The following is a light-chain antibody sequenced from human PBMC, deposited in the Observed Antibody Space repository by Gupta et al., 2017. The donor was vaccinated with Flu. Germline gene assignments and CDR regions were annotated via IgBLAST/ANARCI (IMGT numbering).Light chain of an antibody. V-gene: IGKV3-15*01. CDR1: LGITTN. Sequence: GDTATLSCRASLGITTNLAWYQQKRGQAPRLLIYGASSRVAGIPARFRGSGSVTEFNLTISSLQSEDFAIYYCQQYNVWPRTFGQGTKVDIK. CDR3: QQYNVWPRT. CDR2: GAS. J-gene: IGKJ1*01.